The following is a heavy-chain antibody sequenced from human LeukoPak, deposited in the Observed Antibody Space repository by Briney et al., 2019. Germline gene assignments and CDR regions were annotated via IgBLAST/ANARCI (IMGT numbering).Heavy chain of an antibody. CDR3: ARDWGGDTALADWFDP. Sequence: GGSLRLSCAASGFTFSSYAMHWVRQAPGEGLEWVAVISYDGSNKYYADSVKGRFTISRDNSKNTLYLQMNSLRAEDTAVYYCARDWGGDTALADWFDPWGQGTLVTVSS. CDR2: ISYDGSNK. D-gene: IGHD5-18*01. V-gene: IGHV3-30*04. CDR1: GFTFSSYA. J-gene: IGHJ5*02.